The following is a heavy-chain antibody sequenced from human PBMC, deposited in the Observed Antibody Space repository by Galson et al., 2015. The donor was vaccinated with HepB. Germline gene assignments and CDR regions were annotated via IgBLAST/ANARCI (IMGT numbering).Heavy chain of an antibody. J-gene: IGHJ6*02. CDR2: INPNSGDT. D-gene: IGHD6-13*01. V-gene: IGHV1-2*02. Sequence: SVEVSCKASGYTFTGYYMHWVRQAPGQGLEWMGWINPNSGDTNYAQKFQGRVTMTRDTSISTAYMELSRLTSDDTAVYYCARGGIAAAGYYYHYYGMDIWGQGTTVTVSS. CDR3: ARGGIAAAGYYYHYYGMDI. CDR1: GYTFTGYY.